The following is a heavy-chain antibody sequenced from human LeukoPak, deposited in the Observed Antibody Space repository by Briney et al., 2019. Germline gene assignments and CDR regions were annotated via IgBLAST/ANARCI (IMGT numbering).Heavy chain of an antibody. V-gene: IGHV1-69*05. J-gene: IGHJ5*02. CDR1: GGTFSSCA. D-gene: IGHD2-2*01. Sequence: SVKVSCKASGGTFSSCAISWVRQAPGQGLEWMGRIIPIFGTANYAQKFQGRVTITTDESTSTAYMELSSLRSEDTAVYYCASDIVVVPAGIGDNWFDPWGQGTLVTVSS. CDR2: IIPIFGTA. CDR3: ASDIVVVPAGIGDNWFDP.